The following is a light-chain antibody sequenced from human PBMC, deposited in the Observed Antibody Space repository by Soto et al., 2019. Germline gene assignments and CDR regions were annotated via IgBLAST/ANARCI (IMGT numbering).Light chain of an antibody. Sequence: QSVLTQPPSASGTPGQRVTISCSGSSSNIGTNTVNWYQHLPGTAPKLLIFGDNQRPSGVSDRFSGSKSDTSASLAISGLQSEDEAEYSCGAWDDSLNGPVFGGGTKLTV. J-gene: IGLJ2*01. CDR1: SSNIGTNT. V-gene: IGLV1-44*01. CDR2: GDN. CDR3: GAWDDSLNGPV.